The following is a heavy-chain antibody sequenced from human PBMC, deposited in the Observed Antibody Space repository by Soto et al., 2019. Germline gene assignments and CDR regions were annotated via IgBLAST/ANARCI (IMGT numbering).Heavy chain of an antibody. D-gene: IGHD7-27*01. V-gene: IGHV1-46*01. CDR2: INPTGGST. Sequence: QVQLVQSGAEVKKPGASVKVSCKASGYTFTSYYINWVRQAPGQGLEWMGVINPTGGSTGYAQKFQGRVPMTRDASTSAVYMELSSLRSDDAAVYYCARDGRGPNWAEAIDYWGQGTLVTVSS. CDR1: GYTFTSYY. J-gene: IGHJ4*02. CDR3: ARDGRGPNWAEAIDY.